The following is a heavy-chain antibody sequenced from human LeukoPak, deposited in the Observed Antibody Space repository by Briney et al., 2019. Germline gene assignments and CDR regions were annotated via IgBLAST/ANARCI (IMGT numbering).Heavy chain of an antibody. CDR3: SEGYFEPFAH. Sequence: SETLSLTCVVSDASVSSSHWNWIRQLPGKGLEWIGCLSYTGKTDYNPSLSGRVTMSLGTSNNQVSLTLRSVTAADTAVYYCSEGYFEPFAHWGQGLLVAVSS. CDR2: LSYTGKT. V-gene: IGHV4-59*02. D-gene: IGHD3-9*01. CDR1: DASVSSSH. J-gene: IGHJ4*02.